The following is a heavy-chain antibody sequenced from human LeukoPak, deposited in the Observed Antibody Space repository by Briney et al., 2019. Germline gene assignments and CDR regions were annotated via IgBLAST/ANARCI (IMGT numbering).Heavy chain of an antibody. CDR2: ISNSGST. D-gene: IGHD3-9*01. CDR1: GASISSYY. V-gene: IGHV4-59*08. J-gene: IGHJ4*02. Sequence: SETLSLTCSVSGASISSYYWRWMRQPPGKGLEWIGYISNSGSTNYNPSLKSRVTISVDTSKNQFSLKLSSMTAADTAVYFRARHDWGDPFDYWGQGTLVTVSS. CDR3: ARHDWGDPFDY.